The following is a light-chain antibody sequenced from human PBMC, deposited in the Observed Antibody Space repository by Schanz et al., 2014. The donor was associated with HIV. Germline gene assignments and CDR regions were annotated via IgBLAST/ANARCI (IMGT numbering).Light chain of an antibody. V-gene: IGKV1-39*01. Sequence: DIQMTQSPSSLSASVGDRVTITCRASQSISSYLNWYQQKPGKAPKLLIYAASSLQSGVPSRFSGSGSGTDFTLTISSLQAEDVAVYYCQQYYSPPPTFGQGTKLEIK. CDR1: QSISSY. CDR2: AAS. CDR3: QQYYSPPPT. J-gene: IGKJ2*01.